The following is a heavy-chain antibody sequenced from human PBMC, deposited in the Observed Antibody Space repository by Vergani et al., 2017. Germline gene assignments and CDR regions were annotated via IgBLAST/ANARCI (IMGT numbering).Heavy chain of an antibody. Sequence: VQLVESGGGVVQPGTSLRLSCEASGFKFSQFGMHWVRQGPGKGLEWVSGLSWNSGSKAYADSVKGRFTISRDNAKNSLYLEMNNLRVEDTALYFCAKDMKIFSEYSRAFDNWGQGTRVTVSS. D-gene: IGHD2/OR15-2a*01. V-gene: IGHV3-9*01. CDR3: AKDMKIFSEYSRAFDN. CDR2: LSWNSGSK. J-gene: IGHJ4*02. CDR1: GFKFSQFG.